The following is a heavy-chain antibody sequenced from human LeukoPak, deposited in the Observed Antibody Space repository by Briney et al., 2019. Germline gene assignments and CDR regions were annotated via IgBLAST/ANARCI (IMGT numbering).Heavy chain of an antibody. CDR3: AKRPSSYGSSTPNWFDP. D-gene: IGHD3-16*02. J-gene: IGHJ5*02. Sequence: GGSLRLSCAASGFSFSDNYMSWVRQAPGKGLEWISYISGNSGYTKYADSVKGRFTIYRDNSKNTLSLQMHSLRAEDTAVYYCAKRPSSYGSSTPNWFDPWGQGTLVTVSS. CDR1: GFSFSDNY. CDR2: ISGNSGYT. V-gene: IGHV3/OR16-9*01.